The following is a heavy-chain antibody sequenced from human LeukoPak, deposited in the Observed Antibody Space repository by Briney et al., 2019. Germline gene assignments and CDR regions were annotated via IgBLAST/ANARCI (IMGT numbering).Heavy chain of an antibody. J-gene: IGHJ4*02. CDR1: GGSFSGYY. D-gene: IGHD2-15*01. CDR2: INHSGST. V-gene: IGHV4-34*01. Sequence: SETLSLTCAVYGGSFSGYYWSWIRQPPGKGLEWIGEINHSGSTNYNPSLKSRVTISVDTSKNQFSLKLSSVTAADTAVYYCARGKVVAATSLDYWGQGTLVTVSS. CDR3: ARGKVVAATSLDY.